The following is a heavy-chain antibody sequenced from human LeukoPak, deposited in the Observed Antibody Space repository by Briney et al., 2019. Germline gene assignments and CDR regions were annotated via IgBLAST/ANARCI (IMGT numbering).Heavy chain of an antibody. V-gene: IGHV3-48*03. Sequence: HPGGSLRLSCAASGFTFSSYEMNWVRQAPGKGLEWVSYISSSGSTIYYADSVKGRFTISRDNAKNSLYLQMNSLRAEDTAVYYCARGIPIAVAGTIDYWGQGTLVTVSS. CDR2: ISSSGSTI. CDR1: GFTFSSYE. J-gene: IGHJ4*02. D-gene: IGHD6-19*01. CDR3: ARGIPIAVAGTIDY.